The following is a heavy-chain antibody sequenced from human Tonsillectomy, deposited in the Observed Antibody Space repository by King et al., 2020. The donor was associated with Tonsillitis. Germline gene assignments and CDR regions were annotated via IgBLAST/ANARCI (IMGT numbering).Heavy chain of an antibody. Sequence: VQLVESGGGLVQPGGSLRLSCAASGFTFSSYAMSWVRQAPGKGLEWVSVMSYSGGITYYADSVKGRFTISRDNSKNTLYLQMNSLRAEDTAVYYCAKEPYDTSGYYSDYWGQGTLVTVSS. D-gene: IGHD3-22*01. CDR2: MSYSGGIT. J-gene: IGHJ4*02. CDR1: GFTFSSYA. CDR3: AKEPYDTSGYYSDY. V-gene: IGHV3-23*04.